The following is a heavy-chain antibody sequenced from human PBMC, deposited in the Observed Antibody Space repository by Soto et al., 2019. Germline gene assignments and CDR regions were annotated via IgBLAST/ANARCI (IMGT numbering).Heavy chain of an antibody. D-gene: IGHD1-26*01. CDR3: ARDMGVGATRWFDP. CDR2: ISSSGNYT. V-gene: IGHV3-11*05. CDR1: GFTFSDYY. J-gene: IGHJ5*02. Sequence: VQLVESGGGLVKPGGSLRLSCAASGFTFSDYYMSWIRQAPGKGLEWVSYISSSGNYTNYALSMKGRFTISRDNAKNSLFLQVKSLRAEDTAVYYCARDMGVGATRWFDPWGQGTLVTVSS.